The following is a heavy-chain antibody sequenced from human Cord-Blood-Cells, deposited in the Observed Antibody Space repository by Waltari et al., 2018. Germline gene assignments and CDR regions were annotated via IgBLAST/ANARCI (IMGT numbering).Heavy chain of an antibody. CDR2: INHSGST. V-gene: IGHV4-34*01. CDR1: GGSSGGYY. D-gene: IGHD3-22*01. Sequence: QVQLQQWGAGLLKPSETLSLTCAVYGGSSGGYYWSWIRQPQGKGLEWIGEINHSGSTNYNPSLKSRVTISVDTSKNQFSLKLSSVTAADTAVYYCARGGGYYYDSSGYYYYYGMDVWGQGTTVTVSS. J-gene: IGHJ6*02. CDR3: ARGGGYYYDSSGYYYYYGMDV.